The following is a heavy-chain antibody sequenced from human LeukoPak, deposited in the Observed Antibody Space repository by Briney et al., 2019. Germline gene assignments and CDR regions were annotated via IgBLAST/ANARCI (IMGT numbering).Heavy chain of an antibody. V-gene: IGHV3-23*01. Sequence: GGSLRLSCAASGFTFSSYAMSWVRQAPGKGLEWVSAISGSGGSTYYADSVKGRFTISRDNSKNTLYLQMNSLRAEDTAVYYCAKDWFGGSGWYGYFDYWGQGTLVTVSS. CDR2: ISGSGGST. CDR1: GFTFSSYA. CDR3: AKDWFGGSGWYGYFDY. D-gene: IGHD6-13*01. J-gene: IGHJ4*02.